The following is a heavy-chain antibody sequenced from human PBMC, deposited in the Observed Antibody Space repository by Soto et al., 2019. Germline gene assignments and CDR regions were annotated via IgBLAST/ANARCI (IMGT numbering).Heavy chain of an antibody. D-gene: IGHD6-13*01. CDR1: GFTFSDYY. J-gene: IGHJ4*02. V-gene: IGHV3-11*06. CDR2: ISSSSSYT. CDR3: ARGRGGISWYYFDY. Sequence: QVQLVESGGGLVKPGGSLRLSCAASGFTFSDYYMSWIRQAPGKGLEGVSYISSSSSYTNYADSVKGRFTISRDNAKNSLYLQMNSLRAGDTAVYYCARGRGGISWYYFDYWGQGTLVTVSS.